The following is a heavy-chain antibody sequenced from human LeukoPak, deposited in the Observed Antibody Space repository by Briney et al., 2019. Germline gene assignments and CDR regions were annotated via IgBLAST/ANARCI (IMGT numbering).Heavy chain of an antibody. CDR2: IRYDGSNK. V-gene: IGHV3-30*02. D-gene: IGHD6-19*01. J-gene: IGHJ4*02. Sequence: GGSLRLSCAASGLTFSSCGMHWVRQAPGKGLEWVAFIRYDGSNKYYADSVKGRFTISRDNSKNTLYLQMNSLRAEDTAVYYCAKDRSSGWYYFDYWGQGTLVTVSS. CDR1: GLTFSSCG. CDR3: AKDRSSGWYYFDY.